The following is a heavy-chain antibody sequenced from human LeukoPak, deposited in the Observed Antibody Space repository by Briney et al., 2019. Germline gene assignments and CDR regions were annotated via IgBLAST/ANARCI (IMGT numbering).Heavy chain of an antibody. Sequence: SETLSLTCTVSGGSISSYYWSWIRQPPGKGLEWVGYFYYSGSSNYNPSLKSRVTISGDTSKNQFSLKLSSVTAADTAIYYCARVSPAVGAFDIWGRGTMVTVSS. CDR2: FYYSGSS. D-gene: IGHD6-13*01. V-gene: IGHV4-59*01. CDR1: GGSISSYY. CDR3: ARVSPAVGAFDI. J-gene: IGHJ3*02.